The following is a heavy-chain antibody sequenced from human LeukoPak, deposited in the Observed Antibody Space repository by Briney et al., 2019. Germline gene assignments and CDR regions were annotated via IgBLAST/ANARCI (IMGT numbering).Heavy chain of an antibody. V-gene: IGHV4-59*06. Sequence: PSETLSLTCTVSGGSISSYYWSWIRQHPGKGLEWIGYIYYSGSTYYNPSLKSRVTISVDTSKNQFSLKLSSVTAADTAVYYCARMRRDYVFGLDYWGQGTLVTVSS. D-gene: IGHD4-17*01. CDR2: IYYSGST. J-gene: IGHJ4*02. CDR3: ARMRRDYVFGLDY. CDR1: GGSISSYY.